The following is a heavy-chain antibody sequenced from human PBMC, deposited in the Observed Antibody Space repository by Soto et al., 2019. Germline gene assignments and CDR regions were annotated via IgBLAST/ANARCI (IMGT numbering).Heavy chain of an antibody. Sequence: GGSLRLSCAASGFTFKNHAMAWVRQAPGKGLEWVSSIGHSGYSINYGDSVKGRFTISRDNSKNMVFLEMNGPRAEDTAVYYCARSDDKDILTGCYNWGQGALVTVSS. D-gene: IGHD3-9*01. V-gene: IGHV3-23*01. J-gene: IGHJ4*02. CDR2: IGHSGYSI. CDR3: ARSDDKDILTGCYN. CDR1: GFTFKNHA.